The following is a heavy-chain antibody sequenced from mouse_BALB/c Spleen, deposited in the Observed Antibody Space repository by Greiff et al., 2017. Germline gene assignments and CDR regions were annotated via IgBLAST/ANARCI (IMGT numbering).Heavy chain of an antibody. Sequence: EVKLVESGPGLVKPSQSLSLTCTVTGYSITSDYAWNWIRQFPGNKLEWMGYISYSGSTSYNPSLKSRISITRDTSKNQFFLQLNSVTTEDTATYYCARGGYYGSSLAYWGQGTLVTVSA. J-gene: IGHJ3*01. CDR1: GYSITSDYA. D-gene: IGHD1-1*01. CDR2: ISYSGST. V-gene: IGHV3-2*02. CDR3: ARGGYYGSSLAY.